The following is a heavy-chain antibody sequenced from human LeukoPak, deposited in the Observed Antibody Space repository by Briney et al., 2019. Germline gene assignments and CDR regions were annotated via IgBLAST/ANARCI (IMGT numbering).Heavy chain of an antibody. CDR3: ARGEATYYYDSSGYYYDY. CDR1: GFTFDDYA. V-gene: IGHV3-9*01. CDR2: ISWNSGSI. J-gene: IGHJ4*02. Sequence: PGGSLRLSCAASGFTFDDYAMHWVRQAPGKGLEWVSGISWNSGSIGYAGSVKGRFTISRDNARNSLYLQMNSLRAEDTAVYYCARGEATYYYDSSGYYYDYWGQGTLVTVSS. D-gene: IGHD3-22*01.